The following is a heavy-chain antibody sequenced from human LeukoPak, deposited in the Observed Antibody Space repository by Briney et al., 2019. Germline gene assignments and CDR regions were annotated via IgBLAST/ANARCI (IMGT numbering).Heavy chain of an antibody. Sequence: SETLSLTCTVSGGSISSSSYYWGWIRQPPGKGLEWIGSIYYSGSTYYNPSLKSRVTISVDTSKNQFSLKLSSVTAADTAVYYCARLPGNYDFWSGGGFDYWGQGTLVTVSS. CDR1: GGSISSSSYY. J-gene: IGHJ4*02. D-gene: IGHD3-3*01. CDR2: IYYSGST. V-gene: IGHV4-39*01. CDR3: ARLPGNYDFWSGGGFDY.